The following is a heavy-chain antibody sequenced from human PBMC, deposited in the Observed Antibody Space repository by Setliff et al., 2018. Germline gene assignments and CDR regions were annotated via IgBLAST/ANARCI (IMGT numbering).Heavy chain of an antibody. Sequence: LRLSCAASGFTFSSYWMAWVRQAPGKGLEWVANINQDGSQKYYVDSVEGRFTISRDNAKNSLYLQVNSLRVEDTALYYCARDPTRKFDSWGQGTLVTVSS. J-gene: IGHJ4*02. CDR3: ARDPTRKFDS. CDR1: GFTFSSYW. V-gene: IGHV3-7*03. CDR2: INQDGSQK.